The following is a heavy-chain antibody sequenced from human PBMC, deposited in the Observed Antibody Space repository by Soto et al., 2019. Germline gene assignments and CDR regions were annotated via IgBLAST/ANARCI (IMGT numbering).Heavy chain of an antibody. CDR3: VEDVPNSSGYVPIDY. CDR1: GCTFVNLG. Sequence: PVGLMRLWYTASGCTFVNLGVSWVRQATGKGLEWVSAISGSGVSTYYADSVKGRFTISRDDSEKTLYLQMNSLRAEDTAVYYCVEDVPNSSGYVPIDYWGQGTLVTVSS. CDR2: ISGSGVST. D-gene: IGHD3-22*01. J-gene: IGHJ4*02. V-gene: IGHV3-23*01.